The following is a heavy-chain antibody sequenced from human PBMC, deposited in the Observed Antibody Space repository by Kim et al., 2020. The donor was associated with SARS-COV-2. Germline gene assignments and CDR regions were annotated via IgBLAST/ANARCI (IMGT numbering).Heavy chain of an antibody. CDR2: IWYDGSNK. D-gene: IGHD3-10*01. J-gene: IGHJ6*02. V-gene: IGHV3-33*06. Sequence: GGSLRLSCAASGFTFSSYGMHWVRQAPGKGLEWVAVIWYDGSNKYYADSVKGRFTISRDNSKNTLYLQMNSLRAEDTAVYYCAKGGGHSPTDPIWFGELLPYYYYYGMDVWGQGTTVTVSS. CDR3: AKGGGHSPTDPIWFGELLPYYYYYGMDV. CDR1: GFTFSSYG.